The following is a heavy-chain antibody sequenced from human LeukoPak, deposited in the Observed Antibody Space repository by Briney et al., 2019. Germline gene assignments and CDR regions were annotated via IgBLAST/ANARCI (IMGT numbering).Heavy chain of an antibody. CDR3: AGPLLRFGELKGMDV. D-gene: IGHD3-10*01. Sequence: PGGSLRLSCAASGFTLSSYEMNWLRPAPGEGLEGVSYITNSGSTIYYADPVKSRFTISHVHAKNSLYLQMNSLSAEETAVYYCAGPLLRFGELKGMDVWGKGTTVTVSS. V-gene: IGHV3-48*03. CDR1: GFTLSSYE. J-gene: IGHJ6*04. CDR2: ITNSGSTI.